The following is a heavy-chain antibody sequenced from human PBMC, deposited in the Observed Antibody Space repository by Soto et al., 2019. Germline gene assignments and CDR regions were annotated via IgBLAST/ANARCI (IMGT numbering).Heavy chain of an antibody. CDR2: ISATGGGT. J-gene: IGHJ4*02. CDR3: AKDRRAGGNSAFYFDF. CDR1: GFTFSSYS. V-gene: IGHV3-23*01. D-gene: IGHD3-16*01. Sequence: GGSLRLSCAASGFTFSSYSMNWVRQAQGKGLEWVSLISATGGGTYYADSVKGRFTIFRDNSHHTLYLQGHSLTAEDTAFYYCAKDRRAGGNSAFYFDFWGQGAQVTVSS.